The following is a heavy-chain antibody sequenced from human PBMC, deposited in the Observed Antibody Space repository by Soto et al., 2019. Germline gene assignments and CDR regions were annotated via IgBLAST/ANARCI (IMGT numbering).Heavy chain of an antibody. CDR2: INVYNGNT. Sequence: GASVKVSCKASGYTITSYAMHWVRQAPGQRLEWMGWINVYNGNTKYAQKVQGRVTMTTDTSTSTAYMELRSLRSDDTAVYYCARGVGSGSYYNQYNWFDPWGQGTLVTVSS. CDR1: GYTITSYA. V-gene: IGHV1-3*01. CDR3: ARGVGSGSYYNQYNWFDP. J-gene: IGHJ5*02. D-gene: IGHD3-10*01.